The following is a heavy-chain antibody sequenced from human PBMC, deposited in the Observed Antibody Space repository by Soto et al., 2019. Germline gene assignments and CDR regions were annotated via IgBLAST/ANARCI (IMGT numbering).Heavy chain of an antibody. CDR2: ISAYNGNT. J-gene: IGHJ3*02. Sequence: ASVKVSCKASGYTFTSYAMHWVRQAPGQGLEWMGWISAYNGNTNYAQKLQGRVTMTTDTSTSTAYMELRSLRSDDTAMYYCARTVGATYAFDIWGQGTMVTVSS. D-gene: IGHD1-26*01. CDR3: ARTVGATYAFDI. CDR1: GYTFTSYA. V-gene: IGHV1-18*01.